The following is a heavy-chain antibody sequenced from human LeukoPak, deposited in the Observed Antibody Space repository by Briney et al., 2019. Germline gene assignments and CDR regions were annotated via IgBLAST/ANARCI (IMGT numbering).Heavy chain of an antibody. CDR1: GFTFSTYS. CDR2: IRSGSTYI. Sequence: GGSLRLSCAASGFTFSTYSMHWARQAPGKGLEWVSSIRSGSTYINYADSVKGRFTISRDDAKNSLYLQMNSLRAEDTAVYYCARDGIFDYWGQGTLVTVSS. V-gene: IGHV3-21*01. CDR3: ARDGIFDY. J-gene: IGHJ4*02.